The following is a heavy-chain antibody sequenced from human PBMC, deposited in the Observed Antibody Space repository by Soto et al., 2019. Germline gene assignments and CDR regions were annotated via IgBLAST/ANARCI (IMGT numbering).Heavy chain of an antibody. Sequence: EVQLVESGGGLVQPGGSPRLSCAASGFTFSSYSMNWVRQAPGKGLEWVSYISSSSSTIYYADSVKRRFTISRDNAKNSLYLQMKGLRAGYTAVDYCARGYDSSGYYRPLVYWGQGTLVTVSS. CDR2: ISSSSSTI. CDR3: ARGYDSSGYYRPLVY. V-gene: IGHV3-48*01. J-gene: IGHJ4*02. D-gene: IGHD3-22*01. CDR1: GFTFSSYS.